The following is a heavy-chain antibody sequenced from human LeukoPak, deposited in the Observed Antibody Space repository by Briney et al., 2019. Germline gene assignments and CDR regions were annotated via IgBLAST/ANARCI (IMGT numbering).Heavy chain of an antibody. CDR1: GFTFSSYS. Sequence: GGSLRLSCVASGFTFSSYSMNWVRQAPGKGLEWVSFITGSSSYIYYTDSVKGRFTISRDNAKNSLFLQMNSLRDEDTAVYYCASGFSSSPYFDYWGQGTLVTVSS. V-gene: IGHV3-21*01. J-gene: IGHJ4*02. CDR2: ITGSSSYI. D-gene: IGHD6-6*01. CDR3: ASGFSSSPYFDY.